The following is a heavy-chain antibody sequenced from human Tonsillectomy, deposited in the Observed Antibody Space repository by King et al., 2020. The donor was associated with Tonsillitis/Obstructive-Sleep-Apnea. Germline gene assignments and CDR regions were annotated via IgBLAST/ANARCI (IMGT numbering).Heavy chain of an antibody. V-gene: IGHV1-18*01. Sequence: VQLVESGADVKKPGASVKVSCKASGYTFTSYGSSWVRQAPGQGLEWMGWISAYNGNTNYAQKLQGRVTMTTDTSPSTAYMELRSLRSDDTAVYYCARDLWFGELSYFDYWGQGTLVTVSS. CDR3: ARDLWFGELSYFDY. D-gene: IGHD3-10*01. CDR1: GYTFTSYG. CDR2: ISAYNGNT. J-gene: IGHJ4*02.